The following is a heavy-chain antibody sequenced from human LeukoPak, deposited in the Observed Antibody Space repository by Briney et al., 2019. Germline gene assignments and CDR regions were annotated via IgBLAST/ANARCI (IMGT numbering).Heavy chain of an antibody. CDR1: GGSISSGGYS. D-gene: IGHD3-3*01. V-gene: IGHV4-30-2*01. CDR3: ARDLRSYDFWSGYFNWFDP. J-gene: IGHJ5*02. CDR2: IYHSGST. Sequence: PSETLSLTCAVSGGSISSGGYSWSWIRQPPGKGLEWIGYIYHSGSTYYNPSLKSRVTISVDRSKNQFSLKLSSVTAADTAVYYCARDLRSYDFWSGYFNWFDPWGQGTLVTVSS.